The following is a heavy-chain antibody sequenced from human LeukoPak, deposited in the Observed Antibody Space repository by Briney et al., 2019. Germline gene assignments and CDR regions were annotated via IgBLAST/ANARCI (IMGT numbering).Heavy chain of an antibody. CDR1: GFTLSRYW. J-gene: IGHJ3*02. Sequence: PGGSLRLSCAASGFTLSRYWMQWVRQAPGKGLVWVSRIKGDGTTTSYVDSVNGRFTISRDNAKNTLYLQMNSLRAEDTAVYYCVRGDVFDIWGQGTMVTVSS. CDR2: IKGDGTTT. CDR3: VRGDVFDI. V-gene: IGHV3-74*01.